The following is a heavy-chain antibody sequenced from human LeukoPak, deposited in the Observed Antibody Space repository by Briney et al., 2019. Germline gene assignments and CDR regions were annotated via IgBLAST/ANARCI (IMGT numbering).Heavy chain of an antibody. CDR1: GYLFTSYW. CDR2: IYPGDSDT. Sequence: GESLQISCKGSGYLFTSYWIGWVRRLPGKGREGMGIIYPGDSDTRYSPSFQGQVTISADKSISTAYLQWSSLKASDTAMYYCARLTMATNSDGGFDYWGQGTLVTVSS. J-gene: IGHJ4*02. D-gene: IGHD3-16*01. CDR3: ARLTMATNSDGGFDY. V-gene: IGHV5-51*01.